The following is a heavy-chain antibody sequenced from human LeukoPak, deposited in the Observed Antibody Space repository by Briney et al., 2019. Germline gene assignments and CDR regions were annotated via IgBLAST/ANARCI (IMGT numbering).Heavy chain of an antibody. CDR2: IYPYTGAT. J-gene: IGHJ4*02. D-gene: IGHD3-10*01. CDR3: ARDGPAQMVDFDY. Sequence: DSVKASCKASGYTFSGTGWYLYWLRQAPGQGLECMGWIYPYTGATHYAQQFQGRVAMTRDTSISTAYMELSRLRPDDTAVYYCARDGPAQMVDFDYWGQGTLVTVSS. CDR1: GYTFSGTGWY. V-gene: IGHV1-2*02.